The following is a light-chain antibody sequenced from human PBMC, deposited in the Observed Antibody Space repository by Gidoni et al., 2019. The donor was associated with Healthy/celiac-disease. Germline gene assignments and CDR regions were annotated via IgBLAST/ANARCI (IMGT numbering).Light chain of an antibody. CDR3: QQYGSSPTWT. CDR2: GAS. V-gene: IGKV3-20*01. Sequence: EIVLTQSPGTLSLSPGERATLSCRASQSVSSCYLAWYQQKPCQAPRLLIYGASSRATGIPDRFSGSGSGTDFTLTISRLEPEDFAVYYCQQYGSSPTWTFGQGTKVEIK. J-gene: IGKJ1*01. CDR1: QSVSSCY.